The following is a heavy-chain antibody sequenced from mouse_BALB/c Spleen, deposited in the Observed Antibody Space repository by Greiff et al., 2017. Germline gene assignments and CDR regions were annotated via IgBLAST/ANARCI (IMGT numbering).Heavy chain of an antibody. CDR1: GFTFSSFG. Sequence: EVQGVESGGGLVQPGGSRKLSCAASGFTFSSFGMHWVRQAPEKGLEWVAYISSGSSTIYYADTVKGRFTISRDNPKNTLFLQMTSLRSEDTAMYYCARDLLCDYWGQGTTLTVSS. CDR3: ARDLLCDY. D-gene: IGHD2-10*01. V-gene: IGHV5-17*02. J-gene: IGHJ2*01. CDR2: ISSGSSTI.